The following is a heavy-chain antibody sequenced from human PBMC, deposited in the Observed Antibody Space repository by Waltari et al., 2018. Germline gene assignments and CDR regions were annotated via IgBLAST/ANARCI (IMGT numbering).Heavy chain of an antibody. CDR2: IIPILSTA. V-gene: IGHV1-69*13. CDR3: ALKGEAVAGTAFDI. CDR1: GGTFSSYA. J-gene: IGHJ3*02. D-gene: IGHD6-19*01. Sequence: QVQLVQSGAEVKKPGSSVKVSCKASGGTFSSYAISWVRQAPGQGLEWMGGIIPILSTANYAQKFQGRVTITADESTSTAYMELSSLRSEDTAVYYCALKGEAVAGTAFDIWGQGTMVTVSS.